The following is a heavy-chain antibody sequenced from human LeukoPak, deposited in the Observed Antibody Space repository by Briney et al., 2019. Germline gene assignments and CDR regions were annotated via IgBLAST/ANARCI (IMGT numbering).Heavy chain of an antibody. CDR2: INTNTGNP. CDR3: ARFPPSGSHPYSYYGMDV. D-gene: IGHD1-26*01. J-gene: IGHJ6*02. Sequence: GASVKVSCKASGYTFTSYAMNWVRQAPGQGLEWMGWINTNTGNPAYAQGFTGRFVFSLDTSVSTAYLQISSLKAEDTAVYYCARFPPSGSHPYSYYGMDVWGQGTTVTVSS. CDR1: GYTFTSYA. V-gene: IGHV7-4-1*02.